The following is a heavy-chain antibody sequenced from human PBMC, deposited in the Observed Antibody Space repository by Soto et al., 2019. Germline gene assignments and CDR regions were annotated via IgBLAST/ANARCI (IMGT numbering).Heavy chain of an antibody. D-gene: IGHD5-18*01. CDR2: IIPVLGVG. CDR1: RGTFGNHA. Sequence: QVQLVQSGAEVKKPGSSVRVSCKASRGTFGNHAISWVRQAPGQGLEWLGGIIPVLGVGDNAQNFQGRVTITADASTSTAYLELSSLRSEDTALYYCAREAGYTYGYVFDYWGQGTLVTVSS. J-gene: IGHJ4*02. CDR3: AREAGYTYGYVFDY. V-gene: IGHV1-69*01.